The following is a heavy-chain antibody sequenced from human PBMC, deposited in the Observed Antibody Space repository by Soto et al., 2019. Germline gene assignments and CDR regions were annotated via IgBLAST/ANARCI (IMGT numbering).Heavy chain of an antibody. CDR2: IWYDGSNK. CDR3: ARGITMVRGVASYYGMDV. J-gene: IGHJ6*02. V-gene: IGHV3-33*01. CDR1: GFTFSSYG. D-gene: IGHD3-10*01. Sequence: QVQLVESGGGVVQPGRSLRLSCAASGFTFSSYGMHWVRQAPGKGLEWVAVIWYDGSNKYYADSVKGRFTISRDNSKNTLDLQMHSLGAEDTAVYYCARGITMVRGVASYYGMDVWGQGTTVTVSS.